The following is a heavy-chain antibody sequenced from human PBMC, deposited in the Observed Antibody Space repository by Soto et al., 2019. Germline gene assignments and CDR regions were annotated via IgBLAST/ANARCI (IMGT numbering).Heavy chain of an antibody. J-gene: IGHJ6*02. CDR1: GGSISSGGYY. CDR3: ARDQLDEMATITCGMDV. Sequence: TLSLTCTVSGGSISSGGYYWSWIRQHPGKGLEWIGYIYYSGSTYYNPSLKGRVTISVDTSKNQFSLKLSSVTAADTAVYYCARDQLDEMATITCGMDVWGQGTTVTVSS. CDR2: IYYSGST. V-gene: IGHV4-31*03. D-gene: IGHD5-12*01.